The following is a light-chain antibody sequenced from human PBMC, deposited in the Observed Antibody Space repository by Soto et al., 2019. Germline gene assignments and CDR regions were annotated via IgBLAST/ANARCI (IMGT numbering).Light chain of an antibody. Sequence: DIVMTPSPDSLAVSLGERATIHCKSSQSILYSSNNKNYLAWYQQKPGQPPKLLIYWASTRESGVPDRFSGSGSGTDFTLTISSLQAGDVAVYYCQQYYDAPQTFGQGTKVEIK. CDR2: WAS. CDR1: QSILYSSNNKNY. CDR3: QQYYDAPQT. J-gene: IGKJ1*01. V-gene: IGKV4-1*01.